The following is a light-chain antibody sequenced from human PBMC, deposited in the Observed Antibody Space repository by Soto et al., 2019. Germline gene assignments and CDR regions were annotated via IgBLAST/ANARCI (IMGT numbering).Light chain of an antibody. V-gene: IGKV1-5*03. Sequence: DIQMTQSPSTLSASVGDRVTITCRASQSVGSWLAWYQQKPGKAPKLLIYKASSLESGVPSRFSGSGSGTEFSLTISILQPDDFASYHCQQYGSSSPWTFGQGTKVEIK. J-gene: IGKJ1*01. CDR1: QSVGSW. CDR2: KAS. CDR3: QQYGSSSPWT.